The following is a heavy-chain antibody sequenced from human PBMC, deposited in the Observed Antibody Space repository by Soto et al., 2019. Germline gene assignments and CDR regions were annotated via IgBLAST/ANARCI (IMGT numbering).Heavy chain of an antibody. Sequence: ASVKVSCKASGYTFTSYDINWVRQATGQGLEWMGWMNPNSGNTGYAQKFQGRVTMTRNTSISTAYMELSSLRSEDTAVYYCARPIVVVVAASVSVAFDIWGQGTMVTVS. CDR1: GYTFTSYD. CDR3: ARPIVVVVAASVSVAFDI. V-gene: IGHV1-8*01. J-gene: IGHJ3*02. D-gene: IGHD2-15*01. CDR2: MNPNSGNT.